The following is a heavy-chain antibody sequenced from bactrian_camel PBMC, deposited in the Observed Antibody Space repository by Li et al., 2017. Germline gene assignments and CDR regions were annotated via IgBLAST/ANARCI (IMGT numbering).Heavy chain of an antibody. D-gene: IGHD3*01. J-gene: IGHJ4*01. V-gene: IGHV3S55*01. CDR2: IDSGESP. CDR1: GVTYRRYC. Sequence: QVQLVESGGGSVQAEGSLRLSCKVSGVTYRRYCMAWFRQAPGKEREGVASIDSGESPTYADSVKGRFTISLANAENTLYLQLDSLKTDDTAMYYCTTRPRGYLNFTPSSQGTQVTVS.